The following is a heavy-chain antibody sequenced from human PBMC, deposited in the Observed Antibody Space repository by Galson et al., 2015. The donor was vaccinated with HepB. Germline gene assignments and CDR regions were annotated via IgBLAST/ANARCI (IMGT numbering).Heavy chain of an antibody. Sequence: SLRLSCAASGFTFSEYYMSWIRQTPGKGLEWVSSISNDGNTINYADSVKGRFTISRDNARRSLSPQMTSLRPEDTAIYYCARAAGWLDPWGQGTLVTVSS. CDR2: ISNDGNTI. CDR1: GFTFSEYY. J-gene: IGHJ5*02. D-gene: IGHD3-10*01. CDR3: ARAAGWLDP. V-gene: IGHV3-11*01.